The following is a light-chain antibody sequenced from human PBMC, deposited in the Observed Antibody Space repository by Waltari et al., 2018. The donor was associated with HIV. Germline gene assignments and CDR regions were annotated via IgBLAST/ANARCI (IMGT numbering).Light chain of an antibody. J-gene: IGLJ2*01. Sequence: QSALTQPPSASGSPGQSVTLSCTGKTSDVGDYNYVSWYQQHPGKAPKLMIYEVFKRPSGVPVRFSGSKSGNTASLTVPGLQAEDESYYYCTSYAGRNIFVFGGGTNLTVL. CDR2: EVF. CDR1: TSDVGDYNY. CDR3: TSYAGRNIFV. V-gene: IGLV2-8*01.